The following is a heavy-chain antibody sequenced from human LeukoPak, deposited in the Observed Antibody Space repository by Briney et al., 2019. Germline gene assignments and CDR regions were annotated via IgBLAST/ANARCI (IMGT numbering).Heavy chain of an antibody. CDR1: GFTFSDYY. CDR2: ISSSGSTI. J-gene: IGHJ4*02. Sequence: GGSLRLSCAASGFTFSDYYMSWIRQAPGKGLEWVSYISSSGSTIYYADSVKGRFTISRDNAKNSLYLQMNSLRAEDTAVYYCARVTIFGLYYSDYWGQGTLVTVSS. CDR3: ARVTIFGLYYSDY. D-gene: IGHD3-3*01. V-gene: IGHV3-11*04.